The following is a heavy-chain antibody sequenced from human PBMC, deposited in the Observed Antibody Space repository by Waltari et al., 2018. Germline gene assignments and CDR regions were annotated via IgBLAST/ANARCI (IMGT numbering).Heavy chain of an antibody. D-gene: IGHD6-6*01. J-gene: IGHJ6*02. CDR2: ISTDASDT. CDR1: GFTFSSFW. CDR3: ARVSRRTYRSLVPGRHYYYGMDV. V-gene: IGHV3-74*03. Sequence: EEQLVESGGGLVQPGDSLRLSCAASGFTFSSFWMNWVRQAPGKGPLWVSRISTDASDTTYADSVKGRFTISRDNARNTLYLQMNRLRAEDTAVYFCARVSRRTYRSLVPGRHYYYGMDVWGQGTTVTVSS.